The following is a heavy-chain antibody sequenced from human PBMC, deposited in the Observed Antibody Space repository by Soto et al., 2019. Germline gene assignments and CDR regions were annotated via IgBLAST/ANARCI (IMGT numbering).Heavy chain of an antibody. D-gene: IGHD2-2*01. Sequence: EVQLLESGGGLVQPGGSLRLSCTASGFTFSTYAMSWVRQAPGKGLEWVSTISDSGSTYYADSVKGRFTISRDNSKNTLYLEMNSLRAEDTAVYYCVKDKGGRYCSRTSCLYSFDYWGQGTLVTVSS. CDR1: GFTFSTYA. J-gene: IGHJ4*02. CDR2: ISDSGST. V-gene: IGHV3-23*01. CDR3: VKDKGGRYCSRTSCLYSFDY.